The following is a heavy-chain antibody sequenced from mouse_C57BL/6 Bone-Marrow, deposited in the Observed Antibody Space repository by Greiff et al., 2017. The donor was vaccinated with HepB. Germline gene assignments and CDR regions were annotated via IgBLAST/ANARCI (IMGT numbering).Heavy chain of an antibody. CDR2: IDPENGDT. D-gene: IGHD2-1*01. CDR3: TTTRLYGNYEDAMDY. J-gene: IGHJ4*01. V-gene: IGHV14-4*01. Sequence: EVKLVESGAELVRPGASVKLSCTASGFNIKDDYMHWVKQRPEQGLEWIGWIDPENGDTEYASKFQGKATITADTSSNTAYLQLSSLTSEDTAVYYCTTTRLYGNYEDAMDYWGQGTSVTVSS. CDR1: GFNIKDDY.